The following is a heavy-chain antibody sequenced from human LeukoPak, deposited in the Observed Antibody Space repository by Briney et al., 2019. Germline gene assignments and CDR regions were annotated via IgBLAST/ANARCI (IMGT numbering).Heavy chain of an antibody. CDR2: ISTSSATI. J-gene: IGHJ4*02. V-gene: IGHV3-11*01. CDR1: GFTFSDYY. D-gene: IGHD3-22*01. Sequence: PGGSLRLSCAATGFTFSDYYMSWIREAPGKELEWVSYISTSSATIYYADSVKGRFTISRDNAKNSLYLQMNSLRAEDTAVYYCARRSYYYDGSGYCVDYWGQGTLVTVSS. CDR3: ARRSYYYDGSGYCVDY.